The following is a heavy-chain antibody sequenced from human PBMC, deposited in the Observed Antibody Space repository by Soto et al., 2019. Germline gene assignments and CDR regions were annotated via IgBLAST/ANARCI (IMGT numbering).Heavy chain of an antibody. J-gene: IGHJ6*02. D-gene: IGHD1-26*01. CDR3: AREYGGSYGPTYYYYYGMDV. CDR2: TYYRSKWYN. Sequence: SQTLSLTCAISGDSVSSNSAAWNWIRQSPSRGLERLGRTYYRSKWYNDYAVSVKSRITINPDTSKNQFSLQLNSVTPEDTAVYYCAREYGGSYGPTYYYYYGMDVWGQGTTVTVYS. CDR1: GDSVSSNSAA. V-gene: IGHV6-1*01.